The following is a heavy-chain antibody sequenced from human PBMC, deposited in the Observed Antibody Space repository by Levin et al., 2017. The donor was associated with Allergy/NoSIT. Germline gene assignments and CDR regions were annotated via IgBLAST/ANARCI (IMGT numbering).Heavy chain of an antibody. CDR2: IYYSGST. J-gene: IGHJ2*01. D-gene: IGHD4-17*01. V-gene: IGHV4-28*01. CDR3: ARNSYGDYWYFDL. Sequence: PSETLSLTCAVSGYSISSSNWWGWIRQPPGKGLEWIGYIYYSGSTYYNPSLKSRVTMSVDTSKNQFSLKLSSVTAVDTAVYYCARNSYGDYWYFDLWGRGTLVTVSS. CDR1: GYSISSSNW.